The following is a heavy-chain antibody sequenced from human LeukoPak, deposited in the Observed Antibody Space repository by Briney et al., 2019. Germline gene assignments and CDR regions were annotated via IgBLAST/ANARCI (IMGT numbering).Heavy chain of an antibody. V-gene: IGHV1-18*01. CDR2: ISAYNGNT. J-gene: IGHJ5*02. D-gene: IGHD6-19*01. CDR1: GYTFTSYG. CDR3: ARDLGTSGWYNWFDP. Sequence: ASVKVSCKASGYTFTSYGISWVRQAPGQGLEWMGWISAYNGNTNYAQKFQGRVTMTRNTSISTAYMELSSLRAEDTAVYYCARDLGTSGWYNWFDPWGQGTLVTVSS.